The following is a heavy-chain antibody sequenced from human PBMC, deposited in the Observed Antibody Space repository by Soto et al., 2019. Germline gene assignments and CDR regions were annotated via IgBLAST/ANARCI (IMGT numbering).Heavy chain of an antibody. J-gene: IGHJ3*02. Sequence: GGSLRLSCAASGFTFSSYAMSWVRQAPGKGLEWVSAISGSGGSTYYADSAEGRFTISRDNSKNTLYLQMDSLRAEDTAVYYCAKDFGDIVVVTDDAFDIWGQGTMVTVSS. CDR2: ISGSGGST. CDR3: AKDFGDIVVVTDDAFDI. D-gene: IGHD2-21*02. V-gene: IGHV3-23*01. CDR1: GFTFSSYA.